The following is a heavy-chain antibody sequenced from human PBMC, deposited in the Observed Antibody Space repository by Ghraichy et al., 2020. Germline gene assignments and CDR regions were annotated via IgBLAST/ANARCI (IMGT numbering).Heavy chain of an antibody. CDR2: ISWNSGSI. D-gene: IGHD1-1*01. CDR1: GFTFDNYA. Sequence: GGSLRLSCAASGFTFDNYAMHWVRQAPGKGLEWVSGISWNSGSIEYADSVKGRFTISRDNAKNSLYLQMNSLRAEDTALYYCAKGRLVLVRLNDAFDIWGQGTMVTVSS. CDR3: AKGRLVLVRLNDAFDI. V-gene: IGHV3-9*01. J-gene: IGHJ3*02.